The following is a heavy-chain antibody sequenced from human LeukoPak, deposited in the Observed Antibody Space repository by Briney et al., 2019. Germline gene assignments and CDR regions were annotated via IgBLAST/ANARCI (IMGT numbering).Heavy chain of an antibody. V-gene: IGHV3-23*01. Sequence: GGSLRLSCAASGFTFSSYSMNWVRQAPGKGLEWVSAISGSGGSTYYADSVKGRFTISRDNSKNTLYLQMNSLRAEDTAVYYCAKDLYYYDSSVAFDYWGQGTLVTVSS. CDR3: AKDLYYYDSSVAFDY. J-gene: IGHJ4*02. CDR1: GFTFSSYS. CDR2: ISGSGGST. D-gene: IGHD3-22*01.